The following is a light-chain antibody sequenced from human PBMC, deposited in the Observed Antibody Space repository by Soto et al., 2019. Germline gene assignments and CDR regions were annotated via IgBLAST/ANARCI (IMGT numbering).Light chain of an antibody. CDR1: SSDVGKYNS. Sequence: QSALTQPPSASGSPGQSVTISCTGTSSDVGKYNSVSWYQQHPGKAPKLIIYEVNKRPSGVPDRFSGSKSGNTASLTVSGLQADDEADYFCSSSASNYNYVFGTGTKVTV. V-gene: IGLV2-8*01. CDR3: SSSASNYNYV. J-gene: IGLJ1*01. CDR2: EVN.